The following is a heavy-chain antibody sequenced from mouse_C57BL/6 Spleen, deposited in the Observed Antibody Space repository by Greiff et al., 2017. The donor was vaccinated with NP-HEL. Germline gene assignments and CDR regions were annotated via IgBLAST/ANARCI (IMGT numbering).Heavy chain of an antibody. V-gene: IGHV1-81*01. J-gene: IGHJ4*01. CDR1: GYTFTSYG. CDR3: TGTDYYAMDY. Sequence: QVQLQQSGAELARPGASVKLSCKASGYTFTSYGISWVKQRPGQGLEWIGEIYPRSGNTYYNEKFKGKATLTADKSSSTAYMELRSLTSEDSAVYLCTGTDYYAMDYGGQGTSVTVSP. D-gene: IGHD4-1*01. CDR2: IYPRSGNT.